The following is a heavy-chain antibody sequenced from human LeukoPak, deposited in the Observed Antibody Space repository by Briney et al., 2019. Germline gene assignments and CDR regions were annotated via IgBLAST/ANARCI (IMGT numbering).Heavy chain of an antibody. J-gene: IGHJ5*02. CDR1: GGSISSYY. V-gene: IGHV4-59*06. CDR2: IYYSGST. D-gene: IGHD3-3*01. Sequence: SETLSLTCTVSGGSISSYYWSWIRQHPGKGLEWIGYIYYSGSTYYNPSLKSRVTISVDTSKNQFSLKLSSVTAADTAVYYCARTITIFGVVNKANWFDPWGQGTLVTVSS. CDR3: ARTITIFGVVNKANWFDP.